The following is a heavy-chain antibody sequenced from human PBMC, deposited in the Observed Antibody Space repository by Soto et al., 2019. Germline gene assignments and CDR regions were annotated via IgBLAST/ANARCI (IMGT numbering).Heavy chain of an antibody. D-gene: IGHD2-2*01. CDR3: AKAVVPAAMFLSLDWFDP. CDR1: GFTFDDYA. J-gene: IGHJ5*02. CDR2: ISWNSGSI. V-gene: IGHV3-9*01. Sequence: HPGGSLRLSCAASGFTFDDYAMHWVRQAPGKGLEWVSGISWNSGSIGYADSVKGRFTISRDNAKNSLYLQMNSLRAEDTALYYCAKAVVPAAMFLSLDWFDPWGQGTLVTVSS.